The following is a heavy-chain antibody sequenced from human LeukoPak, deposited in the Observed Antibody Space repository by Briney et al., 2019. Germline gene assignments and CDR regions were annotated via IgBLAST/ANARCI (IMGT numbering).Heavy chain of an antibody. V-gene: IGHV3-21*01. D-gene: IGHD5-12*01. CDR1: GFTFSSYA. Sequence: GGSLRLSCAASGFTFSSYAMSWVRQAPGKGLEWVSSISSSSSYIYYADSVKGRFTISRDNAKNSLYLQMNSLRAGDTAVYYCARVRKYSGYYSWYFDLWGRGTLVTVSS. J-gene: IGHJ2*01. CDR2: ISSSSSYI. CDR3: ARVRKYSGYYSWYFDL.